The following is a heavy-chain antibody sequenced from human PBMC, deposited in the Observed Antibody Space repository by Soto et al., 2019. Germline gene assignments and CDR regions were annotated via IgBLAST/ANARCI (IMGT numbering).Heavy chain of an antibody. D-gene: IGHD2-2*01. J-gene: IGHJ4*02. V-gene: IGHV3-21*01. CDR3: ARPKAEYCSSTSGYSLRY. CDR2: ISSSSSYI. CDR1: GFTFSSYS. Sequence: EVQLVESGGGLVKPGWSLRLSCAASGFTFSSYSMNWVRQSPGKGLEWFSSISSSSSYIYYADSVKGRFTISRDNAKNSLYLQINSLRAEDTAVYYCARPKAEYCSSTSGYSLRYWGQGTLVTVSS.